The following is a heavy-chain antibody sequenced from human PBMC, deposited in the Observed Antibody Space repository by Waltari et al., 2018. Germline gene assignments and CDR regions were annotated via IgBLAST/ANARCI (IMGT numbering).Heavy chain of an antibody. J-gene: IGHJ4*02. CDR3: ARDDCSGGSCYSDFDY. D-gene: IGHD2-15*01. CDR1: GYTFTSYG. CDR2: ISTYNGNT. V-gene: IGHV1-18*01. Sequence: QVQLVQSGAEVKKPGASVKVSCKASGYTFTSYGISWVRPAPGQGLEWMGWISTYNGNTNYAQKLQGRVTMTTDTSTSTAYMELRSLRSDDTAVYYCARDDCSGGSCYSDFDYWGQGTLVTVSS.